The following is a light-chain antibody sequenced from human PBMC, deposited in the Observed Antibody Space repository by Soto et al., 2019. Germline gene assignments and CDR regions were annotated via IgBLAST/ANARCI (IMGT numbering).Light chain of an antibody. J-gene: IGKJ1*01. V-gene: IGKV3-20*01. CDR3: QQYGGSPRT. Sequence: VLTQSPATLSVSPGEGATLSCRPSQSVSSFLAWYQQKPGQAPRLLIYDASNRATGIPDRFSGSGSGTDFTLTISKLEPEDFAVYHCQQYGGSPRTFGQGAKVDI. CDR1: QSVSSF. CDR2: DAS.